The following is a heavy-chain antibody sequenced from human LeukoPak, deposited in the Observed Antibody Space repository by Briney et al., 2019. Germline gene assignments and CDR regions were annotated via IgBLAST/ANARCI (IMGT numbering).Heavy chain of an antibody. D-gene: IGHD6-19*01. CDR3: AKPGIAVAGSGGFDY. Sequence: PGGSLRLSCVASGFTFSIYAMNWVRQAPGKGLQWVSTISDSGGNIYYADSVTGRFTISRDNSKNTLYLQMNSLSPEDTAIYFCAKPGIAVAGSGGFDYWGRGTLVTVSS. CDR1: GFTFSIYA. J-gene: IGHJ4*02. V-gene: IGHV3-23*01. CDR2: ISDSGGNI.